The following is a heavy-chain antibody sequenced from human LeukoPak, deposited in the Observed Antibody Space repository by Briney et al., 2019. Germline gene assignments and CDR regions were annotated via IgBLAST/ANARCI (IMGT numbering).Heavy chain of an antibody. V-gene: IGHV3-66*01. CDR2: IYSGGST. CDR1: GFTVSSNY. CDR3: ARLTDYGDYFDY. J-gene: IGHJ4*02. D-gene: IGHD4-17*01. Sequence: GGSLRLSCAASGFTVSSNYMSWVRQAPGKGLEWVSVIYSGGSTYYADSVKGRFTISRDNSKNTLYLQMNSLRAEDTAVYYCARLTDYGDYFDYWGQGALVTVSS.